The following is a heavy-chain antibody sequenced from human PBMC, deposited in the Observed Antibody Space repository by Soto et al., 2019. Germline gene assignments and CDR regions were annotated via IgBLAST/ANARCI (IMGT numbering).Heavy chain of an antibody. Sequence: SETLSLTCAVYGGSFSGYYWSWIRQPPGKGLEWIGEINHSGITNYNPSLKSRVTISVDTSKNQFSLKLSSVTAADTAVYYCARGLSDYYDSSGYYYHDAFDIWGQGTMVTVSS. CDR3: ARGLSDYYDSSGYYYHDAFDI. J-gene: IGHJ3*02. V-gene: IGHV4-34*01. CDR2: INHSGIT. CDR1: GGSFSGYY. D-gene: IGHD3-22*01.